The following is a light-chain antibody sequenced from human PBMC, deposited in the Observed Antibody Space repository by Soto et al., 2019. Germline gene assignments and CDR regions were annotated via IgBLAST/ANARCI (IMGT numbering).Light chain of an antibody. Sequence: DIQMTQSPSSLSASVGGSVTITCRASQAIRNDLGWYQQKPGKAPKRLIYAASSLQSGVPSRFSVSGAGTEFTLTISNLQTEDFATYYCLQHNTYPLTFGGGTKVEIK. CDR1: QAIRND. CDR3: LQHNTYPLT. J-gene: IGKJ4*01. V-gene: IGKV1-17*02. CDR2: AAS.